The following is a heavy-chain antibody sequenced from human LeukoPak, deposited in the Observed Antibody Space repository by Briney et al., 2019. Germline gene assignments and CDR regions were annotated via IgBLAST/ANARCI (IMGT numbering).Heavy chain of an antibody. CDR3: ARERRGAMVIENGLGFKMYYFDY. V-gene: IGHV4-34*01. J-gene: IGHJ4*02. Sequence: ASETLSLTCAVYGGSFSGYYWSWIRQPPGKGLEWIGEINHSGSTNYNPSLKSRVTISVDTSKNQFSLKLSSVTAADTAVYYCARERRGAMVIENGLGFKMYYFDYWGQGTLVTVSS. D-gene: IGHD5-18*01. CDR1: GGSFSGYY. CDR2: INHSGST.